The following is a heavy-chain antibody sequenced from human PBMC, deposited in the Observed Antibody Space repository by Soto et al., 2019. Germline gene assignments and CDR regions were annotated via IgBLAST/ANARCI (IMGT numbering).Heavy chain of an antibody. CDR2: ISYDGTHK. CDR3: VRGGAVATSDYYFDF. CDR1: GFTFNYHA. V-gene: IGHV3-30-3*01. Sequence: QVQLVESGGGVVQPGRSLRLSCAASGFTFNYHAMHWVRQAPGKGLEWAAVISYDGTHKYHADSVQGRFTISRDNSNNTLYLQMNSLRVDDTAVFYCVRGGAVATSDYYFDFWGQGTLVTVSS. D-gene: IGHD6-19*01. J-gene: IGHJ4*02.